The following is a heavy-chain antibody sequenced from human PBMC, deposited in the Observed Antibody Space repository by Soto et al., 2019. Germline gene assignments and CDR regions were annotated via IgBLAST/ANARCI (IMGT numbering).Heavy chain of an antibody. CDR3: TRDLLGGRAFDM. CDR2: IRSKASGGTA. CDR1: GFTFGDYA. J-gene: IGHJ3*02. V-gene: IGHV3-49*03. Sequence: EVQLVESGGDLVQPGRSLRLSCTTSGFTFGDYAVSWLRQAPGKGLEWVSFIRSKASGGTAEYAASVKGRFTISRDDSKSIAYLQMNSLKAEDTAVYYCTRDLLGGRAFDMWGQGTMGTVSS. D-gene: IGHD3-16*01.